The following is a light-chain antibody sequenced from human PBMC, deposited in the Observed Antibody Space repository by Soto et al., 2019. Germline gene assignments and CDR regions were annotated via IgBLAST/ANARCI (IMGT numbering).Light chain of an antibody. CDR1: QSVSSN. V-gene: IGKV3-15*01. Sequence: EIVMTQSPATLSVSPGERATLSCRASQSVSSNLAWYQQKPGQAPRLLIYGASTRATGIPARFSGSGSGTAFTLTISSPQSEDFAVYYCQQYNNWPPWTFGQGTQLEIK. CDR3: QQYNNWPPWT. CDR2: GAS. J-gene: IGKJ1*01.